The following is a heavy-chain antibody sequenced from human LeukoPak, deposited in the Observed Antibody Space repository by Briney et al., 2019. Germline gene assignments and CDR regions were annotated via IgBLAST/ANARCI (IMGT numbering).Heavy chain of an antibody. CDR1: SGSIRDKYY. V-gene: IGHV4-39*01. D-gene: IGHD3-16*01. J-gene: IGHJ6*02. CDR2: QYYGSHT. CDR3: ARLWGHNYYYGLGV. Sequence: RPSETLSLTCSVSSGSIRDKYYWGWIRQPPGKGLEWIASQYYGSHTYYTPSLESRVTISLDASRNQFSLQLRSVTAADTAVYYCARLWGHNYYYGLGVWGQGTSVIVAS.